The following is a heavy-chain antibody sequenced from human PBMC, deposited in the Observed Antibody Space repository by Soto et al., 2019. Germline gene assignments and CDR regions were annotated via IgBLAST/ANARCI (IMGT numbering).Heavy chain of an antibody. J-gene: IGHJ4*02. CDR2: VKSKTDGGSS. D-gene: IGHD3-9*01. V-gene: IGHV3-15*07. Sequence: PGGSLRLSCVASGFPFSNAWINWVRQVPGKGLEWVGRVKSKTDGGSSDYAADSVKGRFTISRDNAKNSLYLQMNSLRDEDTAVYYCVTYDILTGYYFPPYWGQGTLVTVSS. CDR3: VTYDILTGYYFPPY. CDR1: GFPFSNAW.